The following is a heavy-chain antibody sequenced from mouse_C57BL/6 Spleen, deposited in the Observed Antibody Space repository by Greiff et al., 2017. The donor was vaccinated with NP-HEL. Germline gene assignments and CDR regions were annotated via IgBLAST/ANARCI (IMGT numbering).Heavy chain of an antibody. D-gene: IGHD1-1*01. CDR2: IYPGSGNT. CDR3: AREDYGSSRGWYFDV. J-gene: IGHJ1*03. CDR1: GYTFTDYY. V-gene: IGHV1-76*01. Sequence: QVQLQQSGAELVRPGASVKLSCKASGYTFTDYYINWVKQRPGQGLEWIARIYPGSGNTYYNEKFKGKATLTAEKSSSTAYMQLSSLTSEDSAVYFCAREDYGSSRGWYFDVWGTGTTVTVSS.